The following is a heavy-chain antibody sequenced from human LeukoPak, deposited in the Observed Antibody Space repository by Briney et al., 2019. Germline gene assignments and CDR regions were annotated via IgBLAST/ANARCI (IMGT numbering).Heavy chain of an antibody. CDR1: GGSFSGYY. CDR2: INHSGST. V-gene: IGHV4-34*01. J-gene: IGHJ4*02. Sequence: SSETLSLTCAVYGGSFSGYYWSWIRQPPGKGLEWIGEINHSGSTNYNPSLKSRVTISVDTSKNQFSLKLSSVTAADTAVYYCAREGRVDYWGQGTLVTVSS. CDR3: AREGRVDY.